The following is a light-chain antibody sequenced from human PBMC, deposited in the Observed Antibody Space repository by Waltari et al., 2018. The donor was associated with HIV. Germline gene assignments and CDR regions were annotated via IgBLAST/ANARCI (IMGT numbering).Light chain of an antibody. V-gene: IGKV3-11*01. CDR3: QQRSNWPPGGT. Sequence: EIVLTQSPATLSLSPGERATISCRASQSVSSYLAWYQQKPGQAPRLLIYDASNRATGIPARFSGSGSGTDFTLTISSLEPEDFAVYYCQQRSNWPPGGTFGGGTKVEIK. J-gene: IGKJ4*01. CDR2: DAS. CDR1: QSVSSY.